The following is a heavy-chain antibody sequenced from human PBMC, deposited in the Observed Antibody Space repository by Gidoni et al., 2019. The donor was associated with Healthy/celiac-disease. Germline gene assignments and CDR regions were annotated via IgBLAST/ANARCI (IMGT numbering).Heavy chain of an antibody. CDR2: ISYDGSHK. J-gene: IGHJ4*02. CDR1: GGTFSSYG. D-gene: IGHD6-13*01. V-gene: IGHV3-30*18. Sequence: QVQRVESGGGEVQPGRSLRLDGAASGGTFSSYGMHWVRQAPGKGLEWLSFISYDGSHKYSAASVKGRFTISRDNSKNTLYLQMNSLRAEDTAVYYCAKDPTRSRLEYYFDYWGQGTLVTVSS. CDR3: AKDPTRSRLEYYFDY.